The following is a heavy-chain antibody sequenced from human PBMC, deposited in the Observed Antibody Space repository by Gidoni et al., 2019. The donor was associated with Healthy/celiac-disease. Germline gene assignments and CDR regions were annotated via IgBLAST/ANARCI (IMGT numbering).Heavy chain of an antibody. CDR3: AKVGNNHSSGYIDY. V-gene: IGHV3-30*18. J-gene: IGHJ4*02. D-gene: IGHD3-22*01. CDR2: ISYDGSNK. CDR1: GFTFSSYG. Sequence: QVQLVESGGGVVQPGRSLRLSCAASGFTFSSYGMHWVRQAPGKGLEWVAVISYDGSNKYYADSVKGRFTISRDNSKNTLYLQMNSLRAEDTAVYYCAKVGNNHSSGYIDYWGQGTLVTVSS.